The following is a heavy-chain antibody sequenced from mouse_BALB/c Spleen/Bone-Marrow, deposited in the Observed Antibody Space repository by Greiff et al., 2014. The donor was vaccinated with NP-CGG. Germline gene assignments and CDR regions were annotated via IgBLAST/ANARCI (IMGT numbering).Heavy chain of an antibody. CDR3: EKKDYGSSSFDY. CDR2: IDPYYGGT. Sequence: VQLKQSGPELEKPGASVKISCKASGYSFTDSNMNWVKQSNGKNLEWIGNIDPYYGGTSYSQKFKGKSTLTVDKSSSTAYMQLRSLTSEDSAVYYCEKKDYGSSSFDYWGQGTTLTVSS. J-gene: IGHJ2*01. V-gene: IGHV1-39*01. D-gene: IGHD1-1*01. CDR1: GYSFTDSN.